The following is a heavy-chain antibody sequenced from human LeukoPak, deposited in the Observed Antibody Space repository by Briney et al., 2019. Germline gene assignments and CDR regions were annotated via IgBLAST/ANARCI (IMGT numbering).Heavy chain of an antibody. V-gene: IGHV3-43*02. CDR1: GFTSGDYD. CDR3: ARDNTGSYEY. D-gene: IGHD1-26*01. Sequence: GGSLRLSCAASGFTSGDYDIHCVREAPGKGLEWVSLIRADGATTRYTYSVKGRFTITRDNSKDSLYLQMNRLRTEDTALYYCARDNTGSYEYWGQGTLVTVS. J-gene: IGHJ4*02. CDR2: IRADGATT.